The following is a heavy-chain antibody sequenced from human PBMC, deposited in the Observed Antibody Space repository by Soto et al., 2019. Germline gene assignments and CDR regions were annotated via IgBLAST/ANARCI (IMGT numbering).Heavy chain of an antibody. V-gene: IGHV3-21*01. CDR3: ARESEDLTSNFDY. CDR1: GFTFTRYS. CDR2: ISSTTNYI. J-gene: IGHJ4*02. Sequence: GGSLRLSCAASGFTFTRYSMNWVRQAPGKGLEWVSSISSTTNYIHYADSMKGRFTVSRDNAKNSVYLEMNGLSAEDTALYYCARESEDLTSNFDYWGQGTLVTVSS.